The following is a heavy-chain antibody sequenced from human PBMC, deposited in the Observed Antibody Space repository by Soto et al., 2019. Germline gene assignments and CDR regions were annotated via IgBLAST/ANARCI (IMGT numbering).Heavy chain of an antibody. CDR2: INHSGST. D-gene: IGHD6-13*01. CDR3: ARGRAAAGTGLADS. J-gene: IGHJ4*02. Sequence: SETLSLTCAVYGGSFSGYYWSWIRQPPGKGLEWIGEINHSGSTNYNPSLKSRVTISVDTSKNQFSLKLSSVTAADTAVYYCARGRAAAGTGLADSWGQGNLVTVSS. V-gene: IGHV4-34*01. CDR1: GGSFSGYY.